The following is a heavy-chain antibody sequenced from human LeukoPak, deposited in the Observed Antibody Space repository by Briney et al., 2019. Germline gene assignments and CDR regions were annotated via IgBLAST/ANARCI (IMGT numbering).Heavy chain of an antibody. CDR2: IIPILGIA. V-gene: IGHV1-69*04. D-gene: IGHD3-22*01. CDR1: GGTFSSYA. J-gene: IGHJ4*02. CDR3: ARDRYYYDSSGFG. Sequence: SVKVSCKASGGTFSSYAISWVRQAPGQGLEWMGRIIPILGIANYAQKFQGRVTITADKSTSTAYMELSSLRSEDTAVYYCARDRYYYDSSGFGWGQGTLVTVSS.